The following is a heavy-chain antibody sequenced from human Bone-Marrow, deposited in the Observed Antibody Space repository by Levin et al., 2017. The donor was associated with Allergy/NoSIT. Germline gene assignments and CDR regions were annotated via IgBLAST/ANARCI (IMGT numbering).Heavy chain of an antibody. CDR2: INHSGST. V-gene: IGHV4-34*01. D-gene: IGHD6-13*01. J-gene: IGHJ4*02. CDR1: GGSFSGYY. Sequence: SQTLSLTCAVYGGSFSGYYWSWIRQPPGKGLEWIGEINHSGSTNYNPSLKSRVTISVDTSKNQFSLKLSSVTAADTAVYYCAVRQQLVLDYWGQGTLVTVSS. CDR3: AVRQQLVLDY.